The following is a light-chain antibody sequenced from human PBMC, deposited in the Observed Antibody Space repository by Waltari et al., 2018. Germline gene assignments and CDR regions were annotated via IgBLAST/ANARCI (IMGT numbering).Light chain of an antibody. CDR2: AAS. CDR3: QQSYSTLWT. J-gene: IGKJ1*01. CDR1: QSISSY. Sequence: DIQMTQSPSSLPASVGDRVTLTCLASQSISSYLNWYQQKPGKAPKLLIYAASSLQSGVPSRFSGSGSGTDFTLTISSLQPEDFATYYCQQSYSTLWTFGQGTKVEIK. V-gene: IGKV1-39*01.